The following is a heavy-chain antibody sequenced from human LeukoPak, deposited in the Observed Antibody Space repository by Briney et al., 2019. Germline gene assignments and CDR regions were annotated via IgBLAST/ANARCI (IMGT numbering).Heavy chain of an antibody. V-gene: IGHV3-30*02. CDR1: GFTFSSYG. Sequence: GGSLRLSCAASGFTFSSYGMHWVRQAPGKGLEWVAFIRYDGSNKYYADSVKGRFTISRDNSKNTLYLQMNSLRAEDTAVYFCANFRATPSDYWGLGTLVTVSS. CDR2: IRYDGSNK. CDR3: ANFRATPSDY. J-gene: IGHJ4*02. D-gene: IGHD4-23*01.